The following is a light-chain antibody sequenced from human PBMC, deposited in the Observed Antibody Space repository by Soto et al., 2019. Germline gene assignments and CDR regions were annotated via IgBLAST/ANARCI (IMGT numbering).Light chain of an antibody. V-gene: IGLV2-14*01. Sequence: QSVLTQPASVSGSPGQSITISCTGTSSDVGGYNYVSWYQQHPGKAPKLMIYDVSNRPSGVSNRFSGSKSGNTASLTISGLQDEDEADYYYCSYTSSSTYVVFGGGTKVTVL. J-gene: IGLJ2*01. CDR1: SSDVGGYNY. CDR2: DVS. CDR3: CSYTSSSTYVV.